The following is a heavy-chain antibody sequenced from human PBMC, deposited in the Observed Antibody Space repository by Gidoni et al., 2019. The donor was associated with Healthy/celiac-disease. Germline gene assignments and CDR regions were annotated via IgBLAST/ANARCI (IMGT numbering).Heavy chain of an antibody. CDR2: ISSSSSYI. CDR3: ARGGQLRQKYYYYGMDV. Sequence: EVQLVESGGGLVKPGGSLRLSCAASGFTFSSYSMNWVRQAPGKGLEWVSSISSSSSYIYYADSVKGRFTISRDNAKNSLYLQMNSLRAEDTAVYYCARGGQLRQKYYYYGMDVWGQGTTVTVSS. D-gene: IGHD6-6*01. J-gene: IGHJ6*02. CDR1: GFTFSSYS. V-gene: IGHV3-21*01.